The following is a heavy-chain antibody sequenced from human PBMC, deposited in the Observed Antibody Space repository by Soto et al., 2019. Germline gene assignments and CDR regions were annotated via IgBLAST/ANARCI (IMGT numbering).Heavy chain of an antibody. V-gene: IGHV4-30-4*01. J-gene: IGHJ4*02. CDR1: GTSISSGDRY. CDR3: ASYTVNNSGYYDY. CDR2: IYYTGST. D-gene: IGHD6-19*01. Sequence: SETLSLTCSVSGTSISSGDRYWSWIRQPPGRGLEWIGYIYYTGSTYPSPPLKSQLTISVGTSTDQFSLKLTSAAAADTAVYYCASYTVNNSGYYDYWGQGTLVTVSS.